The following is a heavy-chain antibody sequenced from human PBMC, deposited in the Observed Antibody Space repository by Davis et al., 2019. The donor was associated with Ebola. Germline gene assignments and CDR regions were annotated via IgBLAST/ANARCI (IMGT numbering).Heavy chain of an antibody. CDR3: ARDLCGMDDY. CDR2: ISGSGGSP. CDR1: GFTFSSYA. V-gene: IGHV3-23*01. J-gene: IGHJ4*02. Sequence: GESLKISCAASGFTFSSYAMSWVRQAPGKGLEWVSAISGSGGSPYYADSVRGRFTISRDNAKNTLYLQMNSLRAEDTAIYYCARDLCGMDDYWGPGTLVTVSS. D-gene: IGHD2-21*01.